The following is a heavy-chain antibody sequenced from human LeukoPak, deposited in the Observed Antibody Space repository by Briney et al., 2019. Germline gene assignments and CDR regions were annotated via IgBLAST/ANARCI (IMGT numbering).Heavy chain of an antibody. Sequence: GGSLRLSCAASGFTFDDYAMHWVRQAPGKGLEWVSGISWNSGSIGYADSVKGRFTISRDNAKNSLYLQMNSLRAEDTALYYCAKVLGAIDAFDIWGQGTMVTVSS. CDR3: AKVLGAIDAFDI. V-gene: IGHV3-9*01. CDR1: GFTFDDYA. CDR2: ISWNSGSI. D-gene: IGHD1-26*01. J-gene: IGHJ3*02.